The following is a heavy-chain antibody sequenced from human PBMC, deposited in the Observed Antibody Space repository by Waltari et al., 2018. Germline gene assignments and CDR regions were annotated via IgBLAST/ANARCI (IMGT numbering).Heavy chain of an antibody. D-gene: IGHD2-2*01. CDR2: IRFGGSDK. Sequence: QVQLVESGGGVVQPGGSLRLSCASSVFDCGIFSMHWVRQAPGKGLEWVAFIRFGGSDKYYADSVKGRFTISRDNSRNTLYLQLNTLRVDDTAVYYCAKTGDCSSSSCLNWFDTWGQGTLVTVSS. V-gene: IGHV3-30*02. J-gene: IGHJ5*02. CDR3: AKTGDCSSSSCLNWFDT. CDR1: VFDCGIFS.